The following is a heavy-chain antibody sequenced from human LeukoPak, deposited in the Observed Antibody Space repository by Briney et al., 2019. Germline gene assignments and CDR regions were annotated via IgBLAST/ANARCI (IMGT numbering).Heavy chain of an antibody. CDR3: AKDSYSKGDF. V-gene: IGHV3-7*01. CDR2: IKNDGAVK. CDR1: GFTFSNAW. Sequence: GGSLRLSCAASGFTFSNAWMTWVRQAPGKGLEWVANIKNDGAVKNYVDSVKGRFTISRDNAKNSLYLQMNSLRAEDTAVYYCAKDSYSKGDFWGQGVLVTVSS. D-gene: IGHD6-13*01. J-gene: IGHJ4*02.